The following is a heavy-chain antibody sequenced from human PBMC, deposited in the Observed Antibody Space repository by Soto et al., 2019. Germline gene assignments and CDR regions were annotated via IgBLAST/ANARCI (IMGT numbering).Heavy chain of an antibody. J-gene: IGHJ6*02. V-gene: IGHV1-69*02. D-gene: IGHD6-13*01. CDR2: IIPILGIA. Sequence: QVQLVQSGAAVKKPGSSVKVSCKASGGTFSSYTISWVRQAPGQGLEWMGRIIPILGIANYAQKFQGRVTITADKSTSTAYMELSSLRSEDTAVYYCARGIAAAGTSYGMDVWGQGTTVTVSS. CDR1: GGTFSSYT. CDR3: ARGIAAAGTSYGMDV.